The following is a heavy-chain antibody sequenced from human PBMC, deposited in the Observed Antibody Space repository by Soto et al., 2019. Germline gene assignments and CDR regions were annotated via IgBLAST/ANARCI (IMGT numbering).Heavy chain of an antibody. CDR2: IYHSGST. CDR1: GGSISSSNW. V-gene: IGHV4-4*02. D-gene: IGHD6-19*01. CDR3: ARVKFSSGGAFDI. Sequence: SETLSLTCAVSGGSISSSNWWSWVRQPPGKGLEWIGEIYHSGSTNYNPSLKSRVTISVDKSENQFSLKLSSVTAADTAVYYCARVKFSSGGAFDIWGQGTMVTVSS. J-gene: IGHJ3*02.